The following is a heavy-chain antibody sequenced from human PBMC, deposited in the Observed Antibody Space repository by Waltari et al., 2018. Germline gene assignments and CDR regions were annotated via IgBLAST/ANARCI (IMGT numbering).Heavy chain of an antibody. Sequence: EVQLLESGGGLVQPGGSLRLSCAASGFTFSSYAMSWVRQAPGKGLEWVSAISGSGGRTYYADSLKGRFTISRDNSKNTLYLQMNSLRAEDTAVYYCAKSHRGYYDSSGSDAFDIWGQGTMVTVSS. J-gene: IGHJ3*02. CDR2: ISGSGGRT. CDR3: AKSHRGYYDSSGSDAFDI. D-gene: IGHD3-22*01. CDR1: GFTFSSYA. V-gene: IGHV3-23*01.